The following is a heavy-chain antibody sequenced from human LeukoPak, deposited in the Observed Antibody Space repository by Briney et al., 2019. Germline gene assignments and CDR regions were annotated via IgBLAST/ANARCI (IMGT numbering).Heavy chain of an antibody. CDR1: GYSITSSSW. CDR3: ARKENVYYYFDY. V-gene: IGHV4-28*01. CDR2: IYHSGTT. D-gene: IGHD3-10*01. J-gene: IGHJ4*02. Sequence: SETLSLTCAVSGYSITSSSWWGWIRQPPGKGLEWIGYIYHSGTTYYNPSLQSRVTMSVDTSKNQLSLKLSSVTAVDTAVYYCARKENVYYYFDYWGQGTLVTVSS.